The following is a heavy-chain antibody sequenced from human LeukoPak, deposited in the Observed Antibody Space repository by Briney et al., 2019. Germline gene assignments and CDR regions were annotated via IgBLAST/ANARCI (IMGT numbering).Heavy chain of an antibody. V-gene: IGHV1-8*01. CDR3: ARGPGYCSSTSCPYYFDS. CDR1: GYTFTSHD. CDR2: MNPNSGNS. J-gene: IGHJ4*02. D-gene: IGHD2-2*01. Sequence: ASVKVSCKASGYTFTSHDVNWVRQATGQGLEWMGWMNPNSGNSGYAQKFQGRVTISKNTSISTAYMELSSLRSDDTAVYYCARGPGYCSSTSCPYYFDSWGQGTLVTVSS.